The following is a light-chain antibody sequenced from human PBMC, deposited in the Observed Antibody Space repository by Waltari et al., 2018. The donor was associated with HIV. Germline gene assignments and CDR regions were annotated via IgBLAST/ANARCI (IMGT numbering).Light chain of an antibody. J-gene: IGLJ2*01. CDR1: NSNIGTHE. CDR2: NTN. Sequence: QSVLTQPPSVSGAPGQWVTLSCTGGNSNIGTHEVHWYQQLPGTAPQLLIYNTNNRPSGVPDRFSGSNSGTSASLAITGLQAEDEADYYCQSSDSTLSGSVFGGGTKLTVL. CDR3: QSSDSTLSGSV. V-gene: IGLV1-40*01.